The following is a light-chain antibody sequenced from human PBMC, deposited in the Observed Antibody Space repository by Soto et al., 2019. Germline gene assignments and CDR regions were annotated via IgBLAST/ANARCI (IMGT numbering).Light chain of an antibody. CDR1: ESIRSHN. CDR3: QQYGFPPQT. CDR2: DVS. J-gene: IGKJ1*01. Sequence: VLTQYPDTLSLSPGQKVTLSCRASESIRSHNLAWYQHQPGQPPRLLIYDVSKRATGVPDRFSGSGSATDFTLTISRLEPEDFAVYYCQQYGFPPQTFGQGSKVGIK. V-gene: IGKV3-20*01.